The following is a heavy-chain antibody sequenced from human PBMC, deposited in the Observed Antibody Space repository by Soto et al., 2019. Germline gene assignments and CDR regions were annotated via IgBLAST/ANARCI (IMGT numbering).Heavy chain of an antibody. Sequence: EVQLVESGGGLVQPGGSLRLSCAASGFTVSSNYMSWVRQAPGKGLEWVSVIYSGGSTYYADSVKGRFTISRDNSKNTLYLQMNSLRAEDTALYYCARDMSHYYYYYMDVWGKGTTVTVSS. J-gene: IGHJ6*03. V-gene: IGHV3-66*01. CDR1: GFTVSSNY. CDR3: ARDMSHYYYYYMDV. D-gene: IGHD3-10*02. CDR2: IYSGGST.